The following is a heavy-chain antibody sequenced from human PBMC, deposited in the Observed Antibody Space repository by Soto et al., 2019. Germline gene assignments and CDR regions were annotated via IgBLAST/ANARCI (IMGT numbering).Heavy chain of an antibody. V-gene: IGHV1-69*13. CDR2: IIPIFGTA. D-gene: IGHD3-22*01. J-gene: IGHJ1*01. CDR3: ARAGTLDYYDSSGYPAEYFQH. Sequence: GASVKVSCKASGGTFSSYAISWVRQAPGQGLEWMGGIIPIFGTANYAQKFQGRVTITADESTSTAYMELSSLRSEDTAVYYCARAGTLDYYDSSGYPAEYFQHWGQGTLVTVSS. CDR1: GGTFSSYA.